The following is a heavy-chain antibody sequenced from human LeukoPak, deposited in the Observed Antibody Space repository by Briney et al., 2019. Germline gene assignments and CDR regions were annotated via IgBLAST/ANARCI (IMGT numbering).Heavy chain of an antibody. V-gene: IGHV3-53*01. CDR1: GFTVSSNY. Sequence: PGGSLRLSCAASGFTVSSNYMSWVRQAPGKGLEWVSVIYSGGGTYYADSVKGRFTISRDNSKNTVYLQMNSLRAEDTAVYYCARDQALRGFDYWGQGTLVTVSS. CDR3: ARDQALRGFDY. J-gene: IGHJ4*02. CDR2: IYSGGGT.